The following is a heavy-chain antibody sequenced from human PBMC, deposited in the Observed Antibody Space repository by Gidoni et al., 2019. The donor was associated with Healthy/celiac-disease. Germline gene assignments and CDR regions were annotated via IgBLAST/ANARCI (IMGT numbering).Heavy chain of an antibody. CDR1: GYSFTSYW. J-gene: IGHJ3*02. CDR3: ARRSGTTSRDAFDI. V-gene: IGHV5-10-1*03. Sequence: EVQLVQSGAEGNKPGESMRSYCKGSGYSFTSYWISWGRQMPGQGLEWVGRIEPSSSYTNYRPSFQGHVTISADKSIITAYLQWSSLKASDTAMYYCARRSGTTSRDAFDIWGQGTMVTVSS. D-gene: IGHD1-7*01. CDR2: IEPSSSYT.